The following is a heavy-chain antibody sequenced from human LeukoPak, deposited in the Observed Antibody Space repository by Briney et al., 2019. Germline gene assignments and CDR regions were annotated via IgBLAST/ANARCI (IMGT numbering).Heavy chain of an antibody. CDR1: GGSFSGYY. J-gene: IGHJ4*02. CDR3: ARLWSTSCKGGSCPHQPNY. CDR2: INHSGNT. D-gene: IGHD2-15*01. Sequence: SETLSLTCAVYGGSFSGYYWSWIRQPPGKGLEWIGEINHSGNTNSNPSLKSRVTMSVDTSKNQFSLKLSSVTATDTAVYYCARLWSTSCKGGSCPHQPNYWGQGTRVTVPS. V-gene: IGHV4-34*01.